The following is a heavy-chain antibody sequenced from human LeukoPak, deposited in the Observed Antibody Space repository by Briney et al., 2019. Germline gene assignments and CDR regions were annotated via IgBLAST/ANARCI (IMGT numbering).Heavy chain of an antibody. J-gene: IGHJ4*02. Sequence: SETLSLTCTVSGGSITSDYWSWIRQPPGKGLEWIGYIYYSGRTNYNPSLKSRVTISIDTSKKQFFLKLGSVTAADTAVYYSARLLQGFYWGQGTLVTVSS. CDR3: ARLLQGFY. V-gene: IGHV4-59*01. CDR1: GGSITSDY. CDR2: IYYSGRT.